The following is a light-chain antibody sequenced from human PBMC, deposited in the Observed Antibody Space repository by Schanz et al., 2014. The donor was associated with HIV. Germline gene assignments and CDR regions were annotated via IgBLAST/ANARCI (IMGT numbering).Light chain of an antibody. V-gene: IGKV3-20*01. Sequence: EVVLTQSPGTLSLSPGDRATLSCRASQSLTTNYLAWYQQKPGQAPRLLIYGASSRATGIPDRFSGSGSGTDFTLTISRLEPEDFAVYYCQQYGSLPWTFGQGTKVEVK. J-gene: IGKJ1*01. CDR1: QSLTTNY. CDR2: GAS. CDR3: QQYGSLPWT.